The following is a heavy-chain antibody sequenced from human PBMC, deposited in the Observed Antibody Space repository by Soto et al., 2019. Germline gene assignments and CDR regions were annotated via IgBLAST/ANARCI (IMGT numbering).Heavy chain of an antibody. D-gene: IGHD3-3*01. J-gene: IGHJ5*02. CDR2: ISYDGSNK. V-gene: IGHV3-30*18. Sequence: QVQLVESGGGVVQPGRSLRLSCAASGFTFSSYGMHWVRQAPGKGLEWVAVISYDGSNKYYADSVKGRFTISRDNSKNTLYLQMNSLRAEDTAVYYCAKDITIFYNWFDPWGQGTLVTVSS. CDR1: GFTFSSYG. CDR3: AKDITIFYNWFDP.